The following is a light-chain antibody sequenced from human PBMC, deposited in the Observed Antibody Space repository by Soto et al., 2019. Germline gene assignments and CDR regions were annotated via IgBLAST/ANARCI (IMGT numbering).Light chain of an antibody. V-gene: IGKV1-5*01. CDR1: QSISSW. CDR3: QQYNSYSRA. J-gene: IGKJ1*01. CDR2: DAS. Sequence: DIQMTTYPSTLSASVGERVTITCRASQSISSWLAWYQQKPGKAPKLLIYDASSLESGVPSRFSGSGSGTEFTLTISSLQPDDFATYYCQQYNSYSRAFGQGTKVDIK.